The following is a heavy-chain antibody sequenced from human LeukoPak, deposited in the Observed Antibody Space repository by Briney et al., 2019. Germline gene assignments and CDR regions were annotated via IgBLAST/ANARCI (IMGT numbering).Heavy chain of an antibody. Sequence: GGSLRLSCAASGFTFSSYGMHWVRQAPGKGLEWVAFIRYDGSNKYYADSVKGRFIISRDNSKNTLYLQMNSLRAEDTAVYYCAKDPSYSSSSLFDYWGQGTLVTVSS. J-gene: IGHJ4*02. D-gene: IGHD6-6*01. CDR3: AKDPSYSSSSLFDY. CDR1: GFTFSSYG. V-gene: IGHV3-30*02. CDR2: IRYDGSNK.